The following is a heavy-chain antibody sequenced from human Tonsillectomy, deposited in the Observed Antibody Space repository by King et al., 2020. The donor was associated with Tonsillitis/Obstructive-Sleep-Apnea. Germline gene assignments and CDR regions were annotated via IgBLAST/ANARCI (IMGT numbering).Heavy chain of an antibody. V-gene: IGHV3-48*02. CDR3: ARGHYYDSSGYWGFDD. Sequence: VQLVESGGGLVQPGGSLRLSCAASGFTFSTYSMNWVRQAPGRGLEWVSYISSSSRNIYYADSVKGRFTISRDNGKNSLYLQMNTLRDEETAVYYCARGHYYDSSGYWGFDDWGQGTLVTVSS. J-gene: IGHJ4*02. D-gene: IGHD3-22*01. CDR1: GFTFSTYS. CDR2: ISSSSRNI.